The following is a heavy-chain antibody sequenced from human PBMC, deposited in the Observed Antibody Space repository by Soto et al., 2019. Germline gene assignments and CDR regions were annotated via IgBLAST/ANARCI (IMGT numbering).Heavy chain of an antibody. D-gene: IGHD2-15*01. V-gene: IGHV2-70*04. CDR2: IDWDDDK. CDR1: GFSLSTSGMR. CDR3: ARMFHCSGGTCPFDY. J-gene: IGHJ4*02. Sequence: SGPTLVNPTQTLTLTCTFSGFSLSTSGMRVSWIRQPPGKALEWLARIDWDDDKFYNTSLKTRLTISKDSSKNQVVLTMTNMDPVDAATYYCARMFHCSGGTCPFDYWGQGALVTVSS.